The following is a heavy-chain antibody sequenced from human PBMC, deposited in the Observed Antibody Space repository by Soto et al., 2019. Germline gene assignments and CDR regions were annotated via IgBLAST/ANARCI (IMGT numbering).Heavy chain of an antibody. D-gene: IGHD3-10*01. Sequence: PGGSLRLSCAAYGFTFSNYSMSWVRQGPGKGLEWVANIKEDGSENYYVDSVKGRFTISRDNAKNSLYLQMNRLRAEETAVYYCASTPSRVSWTYYFDYWGQGTLVTVSS. CDR3: ASTPSRVSWTYYFDY. CDR2: IKEDGSEN. V-gene: IGHV3-7*03. J-gene: IGHJ4*02. CDR1: GFTFSNYS.